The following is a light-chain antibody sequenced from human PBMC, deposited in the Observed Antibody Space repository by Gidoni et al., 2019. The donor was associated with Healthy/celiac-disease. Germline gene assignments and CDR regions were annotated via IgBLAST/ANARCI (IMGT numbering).Light chain of an antibody. V-gene: IGLV2-23*01. CDR3: CSYSGSSVV. J-gene: IGLJ2*01. Sequence: QCALTKTASVSGAQGQSINISCTGTSSEVGSYNIVSWYQQHPGKAPKLMIYEGSKRPSGVSNRFSVSNSCTTASLPISWLQADYESDYYCCSYSGSSVVFGGVTTLPVL. CDR2: EGS. CDR1: SSEVGSYNI.